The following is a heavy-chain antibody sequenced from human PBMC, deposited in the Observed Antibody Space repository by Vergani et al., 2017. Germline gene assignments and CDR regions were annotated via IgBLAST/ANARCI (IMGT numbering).Heavy chain of an antibody. CDR2: INRTFDRGTT. D-gene: IGHD2-21*01. CDR1: GFSFSNAW. CDR3: TTDXRYCGDGSCYWLRDHHYYGMDV. V-gene: IGHV3-15*07. Sequence: EVQLVESGGGIVKPGGSLRLSCVASGFSFSNAWMNWVRRTPGKGLEWVGRINRTFDRGTTDYAAAVKGRFTISRDDSKNTLFLQMNGLKTEDIGVYYCTTDXRYCGDGSCYWLRDHHYYGMDVWGQGTTVTVSS. J-gene: IGHJ6*02.